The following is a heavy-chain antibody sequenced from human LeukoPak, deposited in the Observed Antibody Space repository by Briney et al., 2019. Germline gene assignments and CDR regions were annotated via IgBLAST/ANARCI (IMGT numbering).Heavy chain of an antibody. V-gene: IGHV1-46*01. CDR3: ARDPAYGDYVGYFDY. D-gene: IGHD4-17*01. CDR1: GYTFTGYY. CDR2: INPSGGST. J-gene: IGHJ4*02. Sequence: ASVKVSCKASGYTFTGYYMHWVRQAPGQGLEWMGIINPSGGSTSYAQKFQGRVTMTRDTSTSTVYMELSRLRSEDTAVYYCARDPAYGDYVGYFDYGGQGTLVTVSS.